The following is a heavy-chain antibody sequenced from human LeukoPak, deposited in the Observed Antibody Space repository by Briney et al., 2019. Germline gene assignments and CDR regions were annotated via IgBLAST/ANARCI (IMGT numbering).Heavy chain of an antibody. CDR2: LLYDGSTK. Sequence: GGSLRLSCAASGFTFSSYSMHWVRQAPGKGLEWVAVLLYDGSTKYYADSVKGRFTISSDNFKNTLYLQMNSLRAEDTAVYYCARLSAMLRGPEAFYYFEYWGQGTLVTVSS. J-gene: IGHJ4*02. CDR3: ARLSAMLRGPEAFYYFEY. V-gene: IGHV3-30*04. CDR1: GFTFSSYS. D-gene: IGHD3-10*01.